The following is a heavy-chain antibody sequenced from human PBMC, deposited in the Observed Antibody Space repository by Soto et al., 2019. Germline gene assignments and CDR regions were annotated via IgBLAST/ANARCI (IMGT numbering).Heavy chain of an antibody. V-gene: IGHV4-31*03. Sequence: SETLSLTCTVSGGSISSGGYYWSWIRQHPGKGLEWIGYIYYSGSTYYNPSLKSRVTISVDTSKNQFSLKLSSVTAADTAVYYCARVTRVVTIFGVVTHFDYWGQGTLVPVSS. D-gene: IGHD3-3*01. CDR1: GGSISSGGYY. CDR3: ARVTRVVTIFGVVTHFDY. CDR2: IYYSGST. J-gene: IGHJ4*02.